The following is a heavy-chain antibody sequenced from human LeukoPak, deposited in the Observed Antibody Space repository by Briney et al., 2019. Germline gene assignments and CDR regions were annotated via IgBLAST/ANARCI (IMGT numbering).Heavy chain of an antibody. Sequence: SETLSLTCAVSAYSISSGYYWGWIRQPPGKGLEWIGSIYHSGSTYYNPSLKSRVTISVDTSKNQFSLKLSSVTVADTAVYYCARTKHYDILTGLDAFDIWGQGTMVTVSS. CDR3: ARTKHYDILTGLDAFDI. CDR2: IYHSGST. J-gene: IGHJ3*02. V-gene: IGHV4-38-2*01. D-gene: IGHD3-9*01. CDR1: AYSISSGYY.